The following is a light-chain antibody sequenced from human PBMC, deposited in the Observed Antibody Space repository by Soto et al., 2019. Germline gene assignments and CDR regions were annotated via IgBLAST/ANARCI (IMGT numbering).Light chain of an antibody. CDR2: GAS. Sequence: EIVMTQSPGTLSVSPGERATLSCRASQSVSSNLAWYQQKPGQAPRLLIYGASTRATDIPARFSGSGSGTEFTLTISSLQSEDFAVYYCQQYYNWPRTFGQGTKVDIK. CDR1: QSVSSN. V-gene: IGKV3-15*01. CDR3: QQYYNWPRT. J-gene: IGKJ1*01.